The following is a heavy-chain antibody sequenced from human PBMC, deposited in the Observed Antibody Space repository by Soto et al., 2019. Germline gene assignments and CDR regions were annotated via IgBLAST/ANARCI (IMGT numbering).Heavy chain of an antibody. CDR3: AREYSNSLEAFDF. V-gene: IGHV4-61*03. CDR1: GVSVNSDDYY. Sequence: QVQLQESGPGLVKPSETLSLTCTVSGVSVNSDDYYWSWIRQPPGKGLEWIGYIYYTGSTTYNPSLKSRVTISLDTSRNHFSLSLSSVTAADTAVFYCAREYSNSLEAFDFWGRGTLVTVSS. CDR2: IYYTGST. D-gene: IGHD6-6*01. J-gene: IGHJ4*02.